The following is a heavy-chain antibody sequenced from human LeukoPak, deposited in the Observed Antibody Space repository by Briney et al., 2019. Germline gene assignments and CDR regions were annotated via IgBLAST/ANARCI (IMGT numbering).Heavy chain of an antibody. CDR2: INHSGST. V-gene: IGHV4-34*01. CDR3: ARDPIRERDDY. Sequence: SETLSLTCAVYGGSFSGYYWSWIRQPPGKGLEWIGEINHSGSTNYNPSLKSRVTISVDTSKNQFSLRLSSVTAADTAVYYCARDPIRERDDYWGQGTLATVSS. CDR1: GGSFSGYY. J-gene: IGHJ4*02. D-gene: IGHD3-9*01.